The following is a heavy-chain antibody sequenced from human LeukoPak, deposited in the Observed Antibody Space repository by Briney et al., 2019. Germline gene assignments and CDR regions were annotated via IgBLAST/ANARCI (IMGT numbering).Heavy chain of an antibody. J-gene: IGHJ4*02. CDR2: ISYDGSNK. CDR3: ANTEYQRLGTDY. V-gene: IGHV3-30*18. Sequence: GGSLRLSCAASGFTFSSYGMHWVRQAPGKGLEWVAVISYDGSNKYYADSVKGRFTISRDNSKNTLYLQMNSLRAEDTAVYYCANTEYQRLGTDYWGQGTLVTVYS. CDR1: GFTFSSYG. D-gene: IGHD2-2*01.